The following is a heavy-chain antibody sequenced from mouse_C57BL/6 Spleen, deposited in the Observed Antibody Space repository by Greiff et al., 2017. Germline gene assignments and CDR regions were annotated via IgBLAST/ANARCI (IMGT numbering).Heavy chain of an antibody. CDR2: INPNNGGT. CDR1: GYTFTDYY. D-gene: IGHD1-1*01. J-gene: IGHJ2*01. V-gene: IGHV1-26*01. CDR3: ARSGDYCGSSYDY. Sequence: EVQLQQSGPELVKPGASVKISCKASGYTFTDYYMNWVKQSHGKSLEWIGDINPNNGGTSYNQKFKGKATLTVDKSSSTAYMELRSLTSEDSAVYYCARSGDYCGSSYDYWGQGTTLTVSS.